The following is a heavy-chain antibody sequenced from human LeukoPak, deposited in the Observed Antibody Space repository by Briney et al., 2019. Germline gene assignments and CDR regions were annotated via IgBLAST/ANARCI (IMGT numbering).Heavy chain of an antibody. J-gene: IGHJ5*02. V-gene: IGHV3-30-3*01. CDR3: ASIGTSGGEWFDP. CDR2: ISYDGSNK. CDR1: GFAFSSYA. D-gene: IGHD1-14*01. Sequence: GRSLRLSCAASGFAFSSYAMHWVPQAPGKGLEWVAVISYDGSNKYYADSVKGRFTISRDNSKNTLYLQMNSLRAEDTAVYYCASIGTSGGEWFDPWGQGTLVTVSS.